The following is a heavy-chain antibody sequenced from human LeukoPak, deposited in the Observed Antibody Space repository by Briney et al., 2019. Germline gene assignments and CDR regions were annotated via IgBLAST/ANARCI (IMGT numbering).Heavy chain of an antibody. V-gene: IGHV1-69*04. CDR3: ARWAPSCSSASCPFYFDF. D-gene: IGHD2-2*01. CDR1: GGTLFSYA. J-gene: IGHJ4*02. CDR2: IIPIFGIT. Sequence: ASVKVSCKASGGTLFSYASNWVRQAPGQGLEWMGRIIPIFGITNYAQTFQARVTITADKSTGTAYMELSSLRSEDTAVYFCARWAPSCSSASCPFYFDFWGQGTLVTVSS.